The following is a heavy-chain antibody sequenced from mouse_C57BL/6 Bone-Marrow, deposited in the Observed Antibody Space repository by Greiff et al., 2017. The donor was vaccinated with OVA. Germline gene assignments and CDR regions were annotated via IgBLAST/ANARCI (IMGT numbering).Heavy chain of an antibody. Sequence: VQLQQPGAELVTPVASLPFSFPSSFYPFPLYFLHFVPPIPLPCLSWIGMIHPNSGSTNYNEKFKSTATLTVDKSSSTAYMQLSSLTSEDSAVYYCASLGGYWGQGTTLTVSS. D-gene: IGHD4-1*01. J-gene: IGHJ2*01. CDR2: IHPNSGST. V-gene: IGHV1-64*01. CDR3: ASLGGY. CDR1: FYPFPLYF.